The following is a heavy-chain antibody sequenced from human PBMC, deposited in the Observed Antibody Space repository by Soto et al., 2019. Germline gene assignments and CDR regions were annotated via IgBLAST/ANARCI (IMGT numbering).Heavy chain of an antibody. CDR1: ADTFTSYY. V-gene: IGHV1-46*01. Sequence: ASVKVSCKAPADTFTSYYIHWVRQAPGHGLEWMGIINPNGGSTRFAQTFQGRITMTRDTSTSKVYMELRSLRSNDTAIYYCARYSARVSGITIDGSNWLGPWGQGSLVTVSS. J-gene: IGHJ5*02. D-gene: IGHD1-26*01. CDR3: ARYSARVSGITIDGSNWLGP. CDR2: INPNGGST.